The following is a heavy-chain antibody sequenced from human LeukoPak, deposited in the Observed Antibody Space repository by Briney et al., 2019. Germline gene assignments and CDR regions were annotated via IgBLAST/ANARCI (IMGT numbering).Heavy chain of an antibody. CDR2: ISGSGGST. D-gene: IGHD6-19*01. V-gene: IGHV3-23*01. J-gene: IGHJ4*02. CDR1: GFTFSSYA. CDR3: ANGQWLADYYFDY. Sequence: GGSLRLSCAASGFTFSSYAMSWVRQAPGKGLEWVSAISGSGGSTYYADSVKGRFTISRDNSKNTPYLQMNSLRAEDTAVYYCANGQWLADYYFDYWGQGTLVTVSS.